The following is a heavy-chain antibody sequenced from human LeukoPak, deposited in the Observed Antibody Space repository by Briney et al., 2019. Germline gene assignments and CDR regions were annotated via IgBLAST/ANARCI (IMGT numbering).Heavy chain of an antibody. D-gene: IGHD1-7*01. Sequence: KTGGSPRLTCAASGFTFSDSYMSWVRQAPGKGLEWLSFISSSGHYTIYADSVKGRFTVSRDNAKSSLYLQMNSLRAEDTAVYYCARTARELYDWGQGTLVTVSS. CDR2: ISSSGHYT. CDR3: ARTARELYD. J-gene: IGHJ4*02. CDR1: GFTFSDSY. V-gene: IGHV3-11*03.